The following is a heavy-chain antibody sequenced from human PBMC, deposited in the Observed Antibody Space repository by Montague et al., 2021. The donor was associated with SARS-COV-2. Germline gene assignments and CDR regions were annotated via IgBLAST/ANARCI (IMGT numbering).Heavy chain of an antibody. CDR1: GFTFSSYS. J-gene: IGHJ4*02. CDR2: ISSSSSYI. CDR3: ARDKYYDILTGYYNY. D-gene: IGHD3-9*01. Sequence: SLRLSCAASGFTFSSYSMNWVRRAPGKGLEWVSSISSSSSYIYYADSVKGRFTISRDNAKNSLYLQMNSLRAEDTAVDYCARDKYYDILTGYYNYWGQGTLVTVSS. V-gene: IGHV3-21*01.